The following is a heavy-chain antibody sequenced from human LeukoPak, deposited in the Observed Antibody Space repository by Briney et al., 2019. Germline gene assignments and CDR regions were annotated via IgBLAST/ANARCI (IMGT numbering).Heavy chain of an antibody. CDR1: GGSFSGYY. D-gene: IGHD6-13*01. J-gene: IGHJ3*02. Sequence: SETLSLTCAVYGGSFSGYYWSWIRQPPGQGLEWIGEINHSGSTNYNPSLKSRVTISVDTSKNQFSLKLSSVTAADTAVYYCARTPIAAAGTSYAFDIWGQGTMVTVSS. V-gene: IGHV4-34*01. CDR3: ARTPIAAAGTSYAFDI. CDR2: INHSGST.